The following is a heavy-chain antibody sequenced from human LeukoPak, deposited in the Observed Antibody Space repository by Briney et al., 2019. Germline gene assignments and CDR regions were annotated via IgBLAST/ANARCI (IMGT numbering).Heavy chain of an antibody. CDR1: GYTFTNYG. Sequence: ASVKVSCKASGYTFTNYGVAWVRQAPGQGLEWMGWISGYNGNTDYAQNFQGRVAMTTDTSTSTAFMELRSLRSDDSAVYYCARLDPMTDAFDMWGQGTMVTVS. CDR2: ISGYNGNT. V-gene: IGHV1-18*01. J-gene: IGHJ3*02. CDR3: ARLDPMTDAFDM. D-gene: IGHD3-22*01.